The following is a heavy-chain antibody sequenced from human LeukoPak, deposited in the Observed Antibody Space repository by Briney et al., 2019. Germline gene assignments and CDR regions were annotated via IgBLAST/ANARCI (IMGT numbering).Heavy chain of an antibody. V-gene: IGHV3-48*03. CDR3: ARRRGYMDA. CDR2: ISSSGTTI. CDR1: GFTFSSYE. J-gene: IGHJ6*03. D-gene: IGHD5-12*01. Sequence: PGGSLRLSCAASGFTFSSYEMNWVRQAPGKGLEWVSYISSSGTTIYYADSVKGRFTISRDNAKNSLYLQMNSLRAEDTAVYYCARRRGYMDAWGKGTTVTVSS.